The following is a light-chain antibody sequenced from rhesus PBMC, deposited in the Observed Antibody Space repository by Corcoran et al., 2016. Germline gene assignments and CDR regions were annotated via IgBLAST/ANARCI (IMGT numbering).Light chain of an antibody. CDR3: LQHSNWPHS. V-gene: IGKV3-24*01. Sequence: EIVMTQSPATLSLSPGERATLSCRASQRVSSSLAWYQQKPGQAPRLLSYGASSRATGIPDRVSGRGAGTDFTLTISRLEPEDVAVYYCLQHSNWPHSFGGGTKVELK. J-gene: IGKJ4*01. CDR2: GAS. CDR1: QRVSSS.